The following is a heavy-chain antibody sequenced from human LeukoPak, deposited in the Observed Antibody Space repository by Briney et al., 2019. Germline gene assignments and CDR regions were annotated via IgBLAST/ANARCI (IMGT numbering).Heavy chain of an antibody. CDR2: ISTSSSYI. D-gene: IGHD3-10*01. V-gene: IGHV3-21*01. Sequence: GGSLRLSCAASGFTFSTYSMSWVRQAPGKGLEWVSSISTSSSYIYYADSVKGRFTISRDNAKNSLSLQMNSLRAEDTAVYYCARDYGSGEPPSHWGQGTLVTVSS. CDR3: ARDYGSGEPPSH. CDR1: GFTFSTYS. J-gene: IGHJ4*02.